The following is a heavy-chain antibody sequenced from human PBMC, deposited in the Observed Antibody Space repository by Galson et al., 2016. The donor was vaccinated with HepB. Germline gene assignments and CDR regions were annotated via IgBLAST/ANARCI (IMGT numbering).Heavy chain of an antibody. CDR1: GFTFSTYA. J-gene: IGHJ4*02. CDR3: AKDWKDGYPFDDY. D-gene: IGHD1-1*01. Sequence: SLRLSCAASGFTFSTYAMTWVRQAPGKGLEWVSDISGCGTYIYYPDSVNGRSTTSRDNSQDPVFLQMNILTAEDTALYYCAKDWKDGYPFDDYWGQGILVTVSS. V-gene: IGHV3-23*01. CDR2: ISGCGTYI.